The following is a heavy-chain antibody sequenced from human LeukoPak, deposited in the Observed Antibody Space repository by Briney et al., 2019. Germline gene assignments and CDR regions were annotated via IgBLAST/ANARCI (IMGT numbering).Heavy chain of an antibody. V-gene: IGHV4-39*01. CDR1: GGSISSSSYY. CDR3: ARTDYDSSGYYSREDAFDI. D-gene: IGHD3-22*01. J-gene: IGHJ3*02. Sequence: SETLSLTCTVSGGSISSSSYYWGWIRQPPGKGLEWIGSIYYSGSTYYNPSLKSRVTISVDTSKNQFSLKLSSVTAADTAVYYCARTDYDSSGYYSREDAFDIWGQGTMVTVSS. CDR2: IYYSGST.